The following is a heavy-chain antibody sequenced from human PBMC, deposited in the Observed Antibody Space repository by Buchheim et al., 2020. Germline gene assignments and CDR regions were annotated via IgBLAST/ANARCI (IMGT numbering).Heavy chain of an antibody. Sequence: EVQLLESGGGLVQPGGSLRLSCAASGFTFSSYAMNWVRQAPGKGLEWVSGISGSGGSTYYADSVKGRFTISRANSNNTLYLQMNSLRAEDTAVYYCAKDRSAYCAGDCYSFDYWGQGTL. J-gene: IGHJ4*02. CDR3: AKDRSAYCAGDCYSFDY. V-gene: IGHV3-23*01. CDR2: ISGSGGST. CDR1: GFTFSSYA. D-gene: IGHD2-21*02.